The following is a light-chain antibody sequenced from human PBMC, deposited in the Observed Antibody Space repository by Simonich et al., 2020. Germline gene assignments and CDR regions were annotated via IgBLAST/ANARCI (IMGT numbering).Light chain of an antibody. CDR1: SSDFGGYNY. CDR2: DVS. CDR3: CSYAGSYTLV. Sequence: QSALTQPASVSGSPGQSVTISCTGTSSDFGGYNYVSWYQQHPGKAPKLMIYDVSKRPSGVPDRFSGSKSGNTASLTISGLQAEDEADYYCCSYAGSYTLVFGGGTKLTVL. J-gene: IGLJ2*01. V-gene: IGLV2-11*01.